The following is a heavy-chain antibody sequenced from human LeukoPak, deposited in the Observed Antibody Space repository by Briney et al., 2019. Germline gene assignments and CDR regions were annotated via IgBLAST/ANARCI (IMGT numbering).Heavy chain of an antibody. CDR1: GGSFSGYY. CDR3: ARDDSYGPLI. J-gene: IGHJ4*02. CDR2: INHSGST. V-gene: IGHV4-34*01. D-gene: IGHD5-18*01. Sequence: SETLSLTCAVYGGSFSGYYWSWIRQPPGKGLEWIGEINHSGSTNYNPSLKTRVTISVDTSKNQFSLKLSSVTAADTAVYYCARDDSYGPLIWGQGTLVTVSS.